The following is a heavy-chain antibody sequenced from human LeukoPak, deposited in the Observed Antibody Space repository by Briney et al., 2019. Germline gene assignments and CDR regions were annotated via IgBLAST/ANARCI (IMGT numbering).Heavy chain of an antibody. Sequence: GGSLRLSCAASGFTFSNYAVHWVRQAPGKGLEWMAVISYDGSNKYYADSVKGRFTISRDNSKDTLYLQMNSLRAEDTAVYYCAREGAGVNFDYWGQGILVTVSS. CDR1: GFTFSNYA. J-gene: IGHJ4*02. CDR2: ISYDGSNK. V-gene: IGHV3-30-3*01. D-gene: IGHD3-10*01. CDR3: AREGAGVNFDY.